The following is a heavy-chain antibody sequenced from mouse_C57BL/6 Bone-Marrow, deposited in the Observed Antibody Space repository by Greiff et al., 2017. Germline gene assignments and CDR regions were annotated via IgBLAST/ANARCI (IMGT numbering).Heavy chain of an antibody. CDR2: ISSGGSYT. Sequence: EVHLVESGGDLVKPGGSLKLSCAASGFTFSSYGMSWVRQTPDKRLEWVATISSGGSYTYYPDSVKGRFTISRDNAKNTLYLQMSSLKSEDTAMYYCARRSYGSSRDYWGQGTTLTVSS. CDR3: ARRSYGSSRDY. V-gene: IGHV5-6*01. J-gene: IGHJ2*01. CDR1: GFTFSSYG. D-gene: IGHD1-1*01.